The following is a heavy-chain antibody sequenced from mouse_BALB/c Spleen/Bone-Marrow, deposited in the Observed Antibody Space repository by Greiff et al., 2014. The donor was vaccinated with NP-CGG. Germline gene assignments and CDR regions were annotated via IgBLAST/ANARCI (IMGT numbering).Heavy chain of an antibody. V-gene: IGHV1S29*02. D-gene: IGHD1-1*02. Sequence: VQLLQSGPELVKPGASVKISCKASGYTFTDYNMHWVKQSHGKSLEWIGYIYPNNGGTGYNQKFKSKATVTADNSSSTAYMELRSLTSEDSAVYYCARRGSPYYFDYWGQGTTLTVSS. CDR2: IYPNNGGT. CDR1: GYTFTDYN. J-gene: IGHJ2*01. CDR3: ARRGSPYYFDY.